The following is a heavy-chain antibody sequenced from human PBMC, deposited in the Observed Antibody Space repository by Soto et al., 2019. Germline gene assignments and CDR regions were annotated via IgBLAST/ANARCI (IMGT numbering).Heavy chain of an antibody. J-gene: IGHJ6*02. Sequence: SETLSLTCTVSGGSISGYYWSWIWQPPGKGLEYIGYIYYSGSTNYNPSLKSRVTISVDTSKNQFSLKLTSVTAADTAIYYCARGKDIILMTMDVWGQGTTVTVSS. CDR2: IYYSGST. D-gene: IGHD2-8*01. CDR3: ARGKDIILMTMDV. CDR1: GGSISGYY. V-gene: IGHV4-59*01.